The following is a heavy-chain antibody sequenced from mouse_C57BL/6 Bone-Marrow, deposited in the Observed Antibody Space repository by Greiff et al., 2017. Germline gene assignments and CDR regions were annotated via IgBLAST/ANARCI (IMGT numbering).Heavy chain of an antibody. J-gene: IGHJ4*01. Sequence: EVKLVESGGGLVKPGGSLKLSCAASGFTFSSYAMSWVRQTPEKRLEWVATISDGSSYTYYPDNVKGRFTISRDNAKHNLYLQMSHLKSEDTAMYYCARDRGFYYAMDYWGQGTSVTVSS. CDR3: ARDRGFYYAMDY. CDR1: GFTFSSYA. CDR2: ISDGSSYT. V-gene: IGHV5-4*01.